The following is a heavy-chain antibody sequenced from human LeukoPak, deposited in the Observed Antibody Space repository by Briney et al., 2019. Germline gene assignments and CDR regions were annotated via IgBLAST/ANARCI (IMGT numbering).Heavy chain of an antibody. V-gene: IGHV5-51*01. CDR1: GYSFTSYW. J-gene: IGHJ4*02. Sequence: GGSLKISCKGSGYSFTSYWIGWVRQMPGKGLEWMGIIYPGESDTRYSPSFQGQVTISADKSISTAYLQWSSLKASDTAMYYCARPRGSVTYYFDYWGQGTLVTVSS. CDR3: ARPRGSVTYYFDY. D-gene: IGHD5/OR15-5a*01. CDR2: IYPGESDT.